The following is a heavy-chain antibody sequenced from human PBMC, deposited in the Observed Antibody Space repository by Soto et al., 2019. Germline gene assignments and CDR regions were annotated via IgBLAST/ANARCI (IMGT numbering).Heavy chain of an antibody. J-gene: IGHJ4*02. CDR1: GFTFSSYS. CDR3: ARPPNYYDSSGYYGY. Sequence: EVQLVESGGGLVKPGGSLRLSCEASGFTFSSYSMNWVRQAPGKGLEWVSSISSSSSYIYNADSVKGRITISRDKAQNSLYLQTNSLRAEDTAVYSCARPPNYYDSSGYYGYWGQGTLITVSS. V-gene: IGHV3-21*01. D-gene: IGHD3-22*01. CDR2: ISSSSSYI.